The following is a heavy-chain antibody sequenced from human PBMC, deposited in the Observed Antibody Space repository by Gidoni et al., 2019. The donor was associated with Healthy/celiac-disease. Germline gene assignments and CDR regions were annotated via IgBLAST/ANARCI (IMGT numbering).Heavy chain of an antibody. D-gene: IGHD1-26*01. CDR2: IYYSGST. V-gene: IGHV4-31*03. Sequence: QLQLQDSGPGLVKPSPPLSLPCTFSVGPITSGGYYWSWIRQHPGKGLEWIGYIYYSGSTYYNPSLKSRVTISVDTSKNQFSLKLSSVTAADTAVYYCARVHRESPKHYYMDVWGKGTTVTVSS. CDR1: VGPITSGGYY. J-gene: IGHJ6*03. CDR3: ARVHRESPKHYYMDV.